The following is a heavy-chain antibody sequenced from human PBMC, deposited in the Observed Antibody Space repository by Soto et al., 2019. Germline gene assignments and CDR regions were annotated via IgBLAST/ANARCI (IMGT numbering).Heavy chain of an antibody. CDR2: IIPIFGTA. CDR3: ARERGGNYYYGMDV. CDR1: GGTFSSYA. J-gene: IGHJ6*02. Sequence: QVQLVQSGAEVKKPGSSVKVSCTASGGTFSSYAISWVRQAPGRGLEWMGGIIPIFGTANYAQKFQGRVTITADESTSTAYMERSSLRSEDTAVYYCARERGGNYYYGMDVWGQGTTVTVSS. V-gene: IGHV1-69*01. D-gene: IGHD3-16*01.